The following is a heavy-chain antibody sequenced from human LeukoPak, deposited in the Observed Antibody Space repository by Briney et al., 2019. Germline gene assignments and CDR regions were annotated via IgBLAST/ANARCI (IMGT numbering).Heavy chain of an antibody. J-gene: IGHJ5*01. CDR1: DGSITSYH. CDR2: IFHSGSP. CDR3: ARHSQSYGPYNWFDP. V-gene: IGHV4-59*08. Sequence: SETLSLTCNVTDGSITSYHWSWIRQPPGKGLQWLSYIFHSGSPHYNPSLKSRLTLSVDTSRSQISLKLDSVTAADTAVYFCARHSQSYGPYNWFDPWGQGALVTVSS. D-gene: IGHD3-16*01.